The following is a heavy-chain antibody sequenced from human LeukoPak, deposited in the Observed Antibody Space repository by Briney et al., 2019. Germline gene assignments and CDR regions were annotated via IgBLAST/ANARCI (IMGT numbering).Heavy chain of an antibody. Sequence: GASVKVSCKASGYTFTGYYMHWVRQAPGQGLEWMGWINPNSGGTNYAQKFQGRVTMTRDTSISTAYMELSRLRSDDTAVYYCARELAVASTPWGSDYWGQGTLVTVSS. CDR2: INPNSGGT. D-gene: IGHD6-19*01. CDR3: ARELAVASTPWGSDY. J-gene: IGHJ4*02. CDR1: GYTFTGYY. V-gene: IGHV1-2*02.